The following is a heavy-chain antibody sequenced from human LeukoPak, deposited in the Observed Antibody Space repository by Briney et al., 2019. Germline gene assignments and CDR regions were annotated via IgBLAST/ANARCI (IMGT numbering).Heavy chain of an antibody. CDR2: ISNGNT. Sequence: PGGSLRLSCAASGFPFSNHAMSWVRQPPGKGLEWVSAISNGNTYYADSVRGRFTICRDDSKNMVYLQMNSQRDEDTALDYCVREAGYCASVCLKSNWFDPWGQGTLVTVSS. CDR1: GFPFSNHA. V-gene: IGHV3-23*01. CDR3: VREAGYCASVCLKSNWFDP. D-gene: IGHD2-21*02. J-gene: IGHJ5*02.